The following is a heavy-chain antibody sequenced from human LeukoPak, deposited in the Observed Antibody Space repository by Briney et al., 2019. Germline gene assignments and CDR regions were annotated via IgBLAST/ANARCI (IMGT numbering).Heavy chain of an antibody. CDR3: AREEAQDPYYYGMDV. V-gene: IGHV3-21*01. Sequence: GGSLRLSCAASGFTFSSYSMNWVRQAPGKGLEWVSSISSSSSYIYYADSVKGRFTISRDNAKNSLYLQMNSLRAEDTAVYYCAREEAQDPYYYGMDVWGQGTTVTVSS. CDR2: ISSSSSYI. CDR1: GFTFSSYS. J-gene: IGHJ6*02.